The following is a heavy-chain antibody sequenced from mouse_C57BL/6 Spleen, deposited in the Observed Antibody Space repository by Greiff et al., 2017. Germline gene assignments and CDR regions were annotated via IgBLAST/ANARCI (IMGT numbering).Heavy chain of an antibody. V-gene: IGHV3-6*01. D-gene: IGHD1-1*01. CDR2: ISYDGSN. CDR1: RYSITSGYY. J-gene: IGHJ3*01. CDR3: ARYYYGSSYGAWFAY. Sequence: EVQLQESGPGLVKPSQSLSLTCSVTRYSITSGYYWNWIRQFPGNKLEWMGYISYDGSNNYNPSLKNRISITRDTSKNQFFLKLNSVTTEDTATYYCARYYYGSSYGAWFAYWGQGTLVTVSA.